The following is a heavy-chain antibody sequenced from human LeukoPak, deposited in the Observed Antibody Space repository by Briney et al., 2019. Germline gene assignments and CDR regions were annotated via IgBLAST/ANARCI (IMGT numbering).Heavy chain of an antibody. D-gene: IGHD6-13*01. CDR2: IYSGGRT. Sequence: GGSLRLSCAASGFTVSSNCMSWVRQSPGKGLEWGSVIYSGGRTYCADSVKDRFTTSRDNSKNTLYLQMSSLRAEDTAVYYCAMCSAATGTVYWGQGTLVTVSS. CDR1: GFTVSSNC. J-gene: IGHJ4*02. V-gene: IGHV3-66*01. CDR3: AMCSAATGTVY.